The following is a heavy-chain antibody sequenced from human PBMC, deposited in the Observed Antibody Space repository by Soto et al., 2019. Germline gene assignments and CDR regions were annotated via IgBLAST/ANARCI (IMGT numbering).Heavy chain of an antibody. CDR3: AKDFYPGIYGDPTLYYYYGMDV. Sequence: HPGGSLRLSCAASGFTFSSYGMHWVRQAPGKGLEWVAVISYDGSNKYYADSVKGRFTISRDNSKNTLYLQMNSLRAEDTAVYYCAKDFYPGIYGDPTLYYYYGMDVWGQGTTVTVSS. D-gene: IGHD4-17*01. V-gene: IGHV3-30*18. J-gene: IGHJ6*02. CDR1: GFTFSSYG. CDR2: ISYDGSNK.